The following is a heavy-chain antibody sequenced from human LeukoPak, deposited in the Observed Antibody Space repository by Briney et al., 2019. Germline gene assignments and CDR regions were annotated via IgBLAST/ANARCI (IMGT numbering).Heavy chain of an antibody. D-gene: IGHD3-22*01. CDR1: GGSISSYY. J-gene: IGHJ3*02. CDR2: IYYSGST. CDR3: ASLYYDSSGYDAFDI. Sequence: SETLSLTCTVSGGSISSYYWSWIRQPPGKGLEWIGYIYYSGSTNYNPSLKSRVTISVNTSKNQFSLKLSSVTAAATAVYYCASLYYDSSGYDAFDIWGQGTMVTVSS. V-gene: IGHV4-59*01.